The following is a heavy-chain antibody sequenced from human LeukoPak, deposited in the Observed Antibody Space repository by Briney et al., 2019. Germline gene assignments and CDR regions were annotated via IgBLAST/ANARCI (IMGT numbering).Heavy chain of an antibody. CDR3: ASLRKEQLARYYYYYMDV. D-gene: IGHD6-13*01. Sequence: SETLSLTCTVSGGSISSYYWSWIRQPPGKGLEWIGYIYYSGSTNYNPSLKSRVTISVDTSKNQFSLKLSSVTAADTAVYYCASLRKEQLARYYYYYMDVWGKGTTVTVSS. V-gene: IGHV4-59*01. CDR2: IYYSGST. J-gene: IGHJ6*03. CDR1: GGSISSYY.